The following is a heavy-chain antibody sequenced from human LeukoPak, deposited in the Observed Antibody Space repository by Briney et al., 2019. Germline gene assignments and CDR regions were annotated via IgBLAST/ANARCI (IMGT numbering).Heavy chain of an antibody. D-gene: IGHD2-2*01. Sequence: GGSLRLSCAASGFTFSSYATHWVRQAPGKGLEWVAVISYDGSNKYYADSVKGRFTISRDNSKNTLYLQMNSLRAEDTAVYYGARDYCSSTSCHYYYYYYYMDVWGKGTTVTVSS. J-gene: IGHJ6*03. CDR1: GFTFSSYA. V-gene: IGHV3-30*01. CDR2: ISYDGSNK. CDR3: ARDYCSSTSCHYYYYYYYMDV.